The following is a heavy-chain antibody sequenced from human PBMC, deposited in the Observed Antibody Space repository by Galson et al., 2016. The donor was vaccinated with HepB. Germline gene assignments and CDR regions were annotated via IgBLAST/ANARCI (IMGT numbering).Heavy chain of an antibody. CDR1: GFSLSTSGVG. CDR2: IYWDDDK. CDR3: AHRYLGGFDY. D-gene: IGHD3-16*01. J-gene: IGHJ4*02. Sequence: PALVTPTQTLTLTCTFSGFSLSTSGVGVGWIRQPPGKALEWLTVIYWDDDKRYSPSLKSRLTITKDTSKNQVVLTMTNMDTVDTATYYCAHRYLGGFDYWGQGALVTVSS. V-gene: IGHV2-5*02.